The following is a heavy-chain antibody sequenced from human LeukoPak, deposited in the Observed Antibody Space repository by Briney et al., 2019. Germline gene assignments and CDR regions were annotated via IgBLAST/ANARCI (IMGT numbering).Heavy chain of an antibody. V-gene: IGHV3-21*04. D-gene: IGHD5-12*01. Sequence: PGGSLRLSCTASGFTFNGYSMNWVRQAPGKGLEWVSSISTSSSYIYYADSVKGRFTISRNNPKNSLYLQMNSLRAEDTAVYYCAKEGFARGGYDLFQWGQGTLVTVSS. CDR3: AKEGFARGGYDLFQ. J-gene: IGHJ4*02. CDR2: ISTSSSYI. CDR1: GFTFNGYS.